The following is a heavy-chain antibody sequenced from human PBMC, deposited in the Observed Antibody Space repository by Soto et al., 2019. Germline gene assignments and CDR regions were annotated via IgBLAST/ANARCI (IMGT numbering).Heavy chain of an antibody. Sequence: EVPLLESGGGLVQPGGSLRLSCAASGFTFSNYAVTWVRQAPGKGLEWVSTISGSGGSTYYADSVKGRFTISRDNPKNTLSLQMNSLRAEDTAVYYCAKDQGSSWYEIDYWGQGTLVTVSS. V-gene: IGHV3-23*01. CDR2: ISGSGGST. J-gene: IGHJ4*02. CDR3: AKDQGSSWYEIDY. CDR1: GFTFSNYA. D-gene: IGHD6-13*01.